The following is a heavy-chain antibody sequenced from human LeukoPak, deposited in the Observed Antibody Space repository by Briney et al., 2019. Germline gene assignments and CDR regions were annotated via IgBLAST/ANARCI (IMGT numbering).Heavy chain of an antibody. CDR2: INWNNGST. V-gene: IGHV3-20*04. D-gene: IGHD3-3*01. CDR3: ARVNRDESWSDRLPGHACDI. CDR1: GFKFYDYG. J-gene: IGHJ3*02. Sequence: RTGGPLRLSCAASGFKFYDYGMNWVRQAPGKGLEWVSSINWNNGSTGYADSVKGRFTISRDNAKNSLYLQMNSLRAEDTALYYCARVNRDESWSDRLPGHACDIWGEGTRVTVSS.